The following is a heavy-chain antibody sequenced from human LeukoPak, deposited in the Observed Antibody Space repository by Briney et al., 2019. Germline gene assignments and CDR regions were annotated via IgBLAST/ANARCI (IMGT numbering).Heavy chain of an antibody. CDR2: ISSSSSYI. CDR3: ARDSSGWYGLIDY. D-gene: IGHD6-19*01. V-gene: IGHV3-21*01. J-gene: IGHJ4*02. CDR1: GFTFSSYS. Sequence: VGSLRLSCAASGFTFSSYSMNWVRQAPGKGLKWVSSISSSSSYIYYADSVKGRFTISRDNAKNSLSLQMNSLRAEDTAVYYCARDSSGWYGLIDYWGQGILVTVSS.